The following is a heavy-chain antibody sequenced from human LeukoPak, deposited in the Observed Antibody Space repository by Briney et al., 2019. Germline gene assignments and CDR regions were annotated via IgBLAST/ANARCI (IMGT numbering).Heavy chain of an antibody. Sequence: GGSLRLSCAASGFSFSSYWMHWVRQAPGKGLVRVSRIDSDGSSTTYADSVKGRFTISRGNAKNTLYLQMNSLRADDTAVYYCARLGGSSPFDYWGQGTLVTVSS. J-gene: IGHJ4*02. CDR1: GFSFSSYW. V-gene: IGHV3-74*01. D-gene: IGHD6-6*01. CDR3: ARLGGSSPFDY. CDR2: IDSDGSST.